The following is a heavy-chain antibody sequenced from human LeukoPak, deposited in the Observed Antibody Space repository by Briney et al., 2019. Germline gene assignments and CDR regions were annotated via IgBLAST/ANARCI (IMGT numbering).Heavy chain of an antibody. J-gene: IGHJ4*02. D-gene: IGHD3-16*01. V-gene: IGHV4-31*03. CDR2: IYHSGTT. CDR1: GGSISSGGYY. Sequence: PSQTLSLTCTVSGGSISSGGYYWSWIRQHPGKGLEWIAYIYHSGTTYYNPSLQSRVTMSVDTSKNQSSLKLSSVTAVDTAVYYCARKENAYYYFDYWGQGTLVTVSS. CDR3: ARKENAYYYFDY.